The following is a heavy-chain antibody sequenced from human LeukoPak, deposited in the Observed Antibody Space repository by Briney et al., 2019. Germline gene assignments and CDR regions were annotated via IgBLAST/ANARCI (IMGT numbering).Heavy chain of an antibody. CDR3: ATAVARPGRVVDAFDI. V-gene: IGHV1-24*01. D-gene: IGHD5-12*01. CDR2: FDPEDGET. CDR1: GYTLTELS. Sequence: ASVKVSCKVSGYTLTELSMHWVRQAPGKGLEWMGGFDPEDGETIYAQKFQGRVTMTEDTSTDTAYMELSSLRSEDTAVYYCATAVARPGRVVDAFDIWGQGTMVTVSS. J-gene: IGHJ3*02.